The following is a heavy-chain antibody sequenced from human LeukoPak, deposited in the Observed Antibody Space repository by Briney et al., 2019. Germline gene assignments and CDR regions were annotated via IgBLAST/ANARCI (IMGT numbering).Heavy chain of an antibody. CDR3: AREGGYGVGEAFDI. J-gene: IGHJ3*02. D-gene: IGHD4-17*01. CDR1: RFTFSTYA. CDR2: IGGSSSSI. V-gene: IGHV3-21*01. Sequence: AGSLRLSCAASRFTFSTYAMNWVRQAPGKGLEWVSSIGGSSSSIYYADSVKGRFTISRDNAKNSLYLQMNSLRAEDTAVYYCAREGGYGVGEAFDIWGQGTMVTVSS.